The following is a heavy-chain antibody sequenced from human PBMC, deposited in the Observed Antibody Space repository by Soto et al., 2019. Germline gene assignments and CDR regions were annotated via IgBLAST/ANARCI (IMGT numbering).Heavy chain of an antibody. CDR3: ARVGIVVVPAAPPVHWFDP. D-gene: IGHD2-2*01. J-gene: IGHJ5*02. CDR2: IIPLFGTA. V-gene: IGHV1-69*01. Sequence: QVQLVQSGAEVKKPGSSVKVSCKASGGTFSSYAISWVRPAPGQGLEWMGGIIPLFGTANYAQKFQGRVTINADESTITAYMELSSLRSEDTDVYYCARVGIVVVPAAPPVHWFDPWGQGTLVTVSS. CDR1: GGTFSSYA.